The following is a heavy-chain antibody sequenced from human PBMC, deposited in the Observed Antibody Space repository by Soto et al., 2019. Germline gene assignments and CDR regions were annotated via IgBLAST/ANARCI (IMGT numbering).Heavy chain of an antibody. Sequence: ASVKVSCKASGYTFTSYGISWVRQAPGQGLEWMGWISAYNGNTNYAQKLQGRVTMTTDTSTSTAYMELRSLRSDDTAVYYCARDADYDFWSGYDYGMDVWGQGTTVTVSS. V-gene: IGHV1-18*01. CDR2: ISAYNGNT. CDR3: ARDADYDFWSGYDYGMDV. CDR1: GYTFTSYG. J-gene: IGHJ6*02. D-gene: IGHD3-3*01.